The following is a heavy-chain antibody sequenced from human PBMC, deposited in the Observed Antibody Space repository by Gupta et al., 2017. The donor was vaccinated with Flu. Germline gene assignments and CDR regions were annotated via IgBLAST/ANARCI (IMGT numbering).Heavy chain of an antibody. D-gene: IGHD6-19*01. CDR2: ISSSSSYT. J-gene: IGHJ4*02. Sequence: QVQLVESVGGLVKPGGSLRLSCAASAFTFTDYYMSWIRQAPGKGLEWVSYISSSSSYTNYADSVKGRFTISRDNAKNSLYLQMNSLRAEDTAVYYCASYGGYKQWLVPLDNWGQGTLVTVSS. V-gene: IGHV3-11*05. CDR3: ASYGGYKQWLVPLDN. CDR1: AFTFTDYY.